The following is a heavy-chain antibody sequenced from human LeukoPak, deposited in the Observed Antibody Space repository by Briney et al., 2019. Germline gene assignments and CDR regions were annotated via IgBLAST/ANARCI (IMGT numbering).Heavy chain of an antibody. CDR3: ASDYGSGSYRFDY. CDR1: VLGDSFSTYS. D-gene: IGHD3-10*01. J-gene: IGHJ4*02. Sequence: PSETMSLTCTVYVLGDSFSTYSCSWIREPPGKGLEWIGHIYNSGRTTFNPSLKSRLTISLDTSKNPFSLRLSSVTAADTAVYYCASDYGSGSYRFDYWGQGTLVTVSS. CDR2: IYNSGRT. V-gene: IGHV4-59*01.